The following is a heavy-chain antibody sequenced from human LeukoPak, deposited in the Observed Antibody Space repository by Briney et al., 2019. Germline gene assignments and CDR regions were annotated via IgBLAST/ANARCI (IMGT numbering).Heavy chain of an antibody. CDR3: AKDTETIAVAGTYYMDV. V-gene: IGHV3-48*04. J-gene: IGHJ6*03. D-gene: IGHD6-19*01. Sequence: PGGSLRLSCAASGFTFSSYSMNWVRQAPGKGLEWVSYISSSSSTIYYADSVKGRFTISRDNAKNSLYLQMNSLRAEDTAVYYCAKDTETIAVAGTYYMDVWGKGTTVTVSS. CDR1: GFTFSSYS. CDR2: ISSSSSTI.